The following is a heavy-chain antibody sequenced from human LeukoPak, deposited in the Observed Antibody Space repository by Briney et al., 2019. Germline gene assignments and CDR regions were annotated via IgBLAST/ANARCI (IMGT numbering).Heavy chain of an antibody. V-gene: IGHV4-34*01. J-gene: IGHJ4*02. CDR3: ARGRLSYDGSGTYGY. CDR2: INHSGST. CDR1: GVTFSGYY. Sequence: SETLSLTCAVYGVTFSGYYWSWIRQPPGKGLEWIGEINHSGSTNYNPSLKSRVTISVDTSKKQFSLKLSSVTVADTCVYYCARGRLSYDGSGTYGYWGQGTLVTVSS. D-gene: IGHD3-10*01.